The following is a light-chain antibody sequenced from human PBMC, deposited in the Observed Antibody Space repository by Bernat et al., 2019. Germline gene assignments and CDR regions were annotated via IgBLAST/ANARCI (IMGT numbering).Light chain of an antibody. J-gene: IGLJ3*02. CDR3: SSYTGSSTLV. CDR2: DVR. Sequence: QSALTQPASVSGSPGQSITISCTGTSSDVGGYNYVSWYQQHPGRAPKLMNYDVRDRPSVISNCFSGSKSGNTASLPISARLDEDEADYYCSSYTGSSTLVFGGGTRLTVL. V-gene: IGLV2-14*03. CDR1: SSDVGGYNY.